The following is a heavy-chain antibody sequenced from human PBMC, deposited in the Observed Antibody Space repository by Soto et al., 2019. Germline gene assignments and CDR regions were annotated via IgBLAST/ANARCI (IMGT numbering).Heavy chain of an antibody. CDR2: IYYSGST. V-gene: IGHV4-31*03. D-gene: IGHD2-2*01. Sequence: QVQLQESGPGLVKPSQTLSLTCTVSGGSISSGGYYWSWIRQHPGKGLEWIGYIYYSGSTYYNPSHKSRVTISVDTSKDHFSLKLSSVTAADTAVYYCAVSRDGYSMDVWGQGTTVTVSS. CDR3: AVSRDGYSMDV. J-gene: IGHJ6*02. CDR1: GGSISSGGYY.